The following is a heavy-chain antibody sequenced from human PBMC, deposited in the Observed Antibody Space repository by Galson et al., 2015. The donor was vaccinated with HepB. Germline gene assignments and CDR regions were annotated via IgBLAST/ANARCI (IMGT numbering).Heavy chain of an antibody. Sequence: SLRLSCAASRFTFSTYWMHWVRQVPGKGLVWVSRINSDGSSTTYADSVKGRFTMSRDNAKNTLYLQMNSLRAEDTAVYYCARGHSSSSVMTSFWYFDLWGRGTLITVSS. D-gene: IGHD6-6*01. CDR3: ARGHSSSSVMTSFWYFDL. CDR2: INSDGSST. V-gene: IGHV3-74*01. CDR1: RFTFSTYW. J-gene: IGHJ2*01.